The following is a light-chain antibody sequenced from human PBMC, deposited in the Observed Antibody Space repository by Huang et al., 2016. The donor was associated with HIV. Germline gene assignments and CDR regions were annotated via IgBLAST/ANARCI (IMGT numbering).Light chain of an antibody. Sequence: DIVMTQSPAILSVSPGERATLSCRASQSVSSNFAWYQQKLGQPPRLLIHGASPRATGIQARFSGSGSGTEVTLTISSLQSEDFAVYYCQQYDNWPPYTFGQGTKLEIK. CDR2: GAS. J-gene: IGKJ2*01. CDR3: QQYDNWPPYT. V-gene: IGKV3-15*01. CDR1: QSVSSN.